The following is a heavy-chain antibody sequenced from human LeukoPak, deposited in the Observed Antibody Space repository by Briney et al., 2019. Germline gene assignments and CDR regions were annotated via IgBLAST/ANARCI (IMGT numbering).Heavy chain of an antibody. J-gene: IGHJ4*02. CDR2: INSDGGST. CDR1: GFTFSSYW. V-gene: IGHV3-74*01. CDR3: ARRIQGMAPYYFDY. D-gene: IGHD5-24*01. Sequence: GGSLRLSCTASGFTFSSYWMHWVRQAPGKGVVWGSRINSDGGSTSYADSVKGRCTISRDNAQNTLYLQMNSLRAEDTAVYYCARRIQGMAPYYFDYWGQGTLVTVSS.